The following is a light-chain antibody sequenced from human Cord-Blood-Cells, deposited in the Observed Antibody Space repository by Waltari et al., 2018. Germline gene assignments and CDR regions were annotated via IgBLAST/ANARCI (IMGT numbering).Light chain of an antibody. CDR2: KAS. CDR1: QSISSG. CDR3: QQYNSYSPT. Sequence: DIQMTQSPSTLSASVGDRVTITCRASQSISSGLAWYQQKPGKAPKLLIYKASSLESGVPSRFSGSGSGTEFTLTISSLQPDDFATYYCQQYNSYSPTFGGGTKVEIK. J-gene: IGKJ4*01. V-gene: IGKV1-5*03.